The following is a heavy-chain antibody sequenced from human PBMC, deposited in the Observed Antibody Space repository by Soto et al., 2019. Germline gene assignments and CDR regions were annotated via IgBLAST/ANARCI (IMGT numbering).Heavy chain of an antibody. D-gene: IGHD3-22*01. J-gene: IGHJ4*02. Sequence: GKGLEWIGEINHSGNTNYNPSLKSRVTISVDTSKNQFSLKLNSVTAADTAMYYCAKGLSMKVLVINIDYWGQGALVTVSS. V-gene: IGHV4-34*01. CDR3: AKGLSMKVLVINIDY. CDR2: INHSGNT.